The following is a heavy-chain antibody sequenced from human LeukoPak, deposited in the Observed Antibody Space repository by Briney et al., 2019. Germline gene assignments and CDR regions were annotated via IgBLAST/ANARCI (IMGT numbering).Heavy chain of an antibody. CDR2: IYPGDSDT. CDR3: ARLYYYYMDV. J-gene: IGHJ6*03. V-gene: IGHV5-51*01. CDR1: GYNFTTYW. Sequence: GESLKISCKGSGYNFTTYWIAWVRQMPGKGLEWMGIIYPGDSDTRYSPSFQGQVTISADKSISTAYLQWSSRKASDTAMYYCARLYYYYMDVWGKGTTVTISS.